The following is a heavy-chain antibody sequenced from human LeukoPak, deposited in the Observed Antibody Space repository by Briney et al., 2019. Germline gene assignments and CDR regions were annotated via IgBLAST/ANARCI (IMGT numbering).Heavy chain of an antibody. D-gene: IGHD3-16*02. CDR3: ARLSQGLDGEGFDP. J-gene: IGHJ5*02. CDR1: GYNFSGHY. V-gene: IGHV1-2*02. CDR2: IKPSNGDT. Sequence: ASVKVSCKASGYNFSGHYMHWVRQAPGQGLEWMGWIKPSNGDTKYAQNFQGRVTMTRDMSTSTVYMELSSLRSEDTAVYYCARLSQGLDGEGFDPWGQGTLVTVSS.